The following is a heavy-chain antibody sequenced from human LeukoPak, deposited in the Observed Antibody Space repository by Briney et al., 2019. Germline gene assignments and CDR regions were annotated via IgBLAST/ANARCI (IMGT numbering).Heavy chain of an antibody. CDR2: ISYDGSNK. D-gene: IGHD5-18*01. V-gene: IGHV3-30*18. J-gene: IGHJ5*02. Sequence: PGRSLRLSCAASGFTFSSYGMRWVRQAPGKGLEWVAVISYDGSNKYYADSVKGRFTISRDNSKNTLYLQMNSLRAEDTAVYYCAKELRGYSYGLRNNWFDPWGQGTLVTVSS. CDR1: GFTFSSYG. CDR3: AKELRGYSYGLRNNWFDP.